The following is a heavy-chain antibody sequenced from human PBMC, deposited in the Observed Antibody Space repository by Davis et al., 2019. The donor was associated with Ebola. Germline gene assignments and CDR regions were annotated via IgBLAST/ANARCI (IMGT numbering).Heavy chain of an antibody. CDR2: INAGNGNT. V-gene: IGHV1-3*01. J-gene: IGHJ4*02. D-gene: IGHD6-13*01. CDR3: ARDRSLFSSSWLDY. Sequence: AASVKVSCKASGYTFTSYAMHWVRQAPGQRLEWMGWINAGNGNTKYSQKFQGRVTITRDTSASTAYMELSSLRSEDTAVYYCARDRSLFSSSWLDYWGQGTLVTASS. CDR1: GYTFTSYA.